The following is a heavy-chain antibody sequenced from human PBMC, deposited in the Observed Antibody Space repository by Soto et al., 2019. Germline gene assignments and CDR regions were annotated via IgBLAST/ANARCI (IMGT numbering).Heavy chain of an antibody. CDR2: ISYDGSNK. CDR1: GFTFSSYG. Sequence: GGSLRLSCVASGFTFSSYGMHWVRQAPGKGLEWVAVISYDGSNKYYADSVKGRFTISRDNSKNTLYLQMNSLRAEDTAVYYCAKDEAIFGVVSYYYYYDMDVWGQGTTVTVSS. D-gene: IGHD3-3*01. J-gene: IGHJ6*02. CDR3: AKDEAIFGVVSYYYYYDMDV. V-gene: IGHV3-30*18.